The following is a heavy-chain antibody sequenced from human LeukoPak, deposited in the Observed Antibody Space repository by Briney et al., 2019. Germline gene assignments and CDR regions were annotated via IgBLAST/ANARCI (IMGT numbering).Heavy chain of an antibody. V-gene: IGHV3-7*01. Sequence: PGGSLRLSCAASGFTFSSYWMSWVRQAPGKGLEWVANIKQDGSEKYYVDSVKGRFTISRDNAKNSLYLQMNSLRAEDTAVYYCARDGSGATVGGHNDYWGQGTLVTVSS. D-gene: IGHD1-26*01. CDR1: GFTFSSYW. CDR3: ARDGSGATVGGHNDY. CDR2: IKQDGSEK. J-gene: IGHJ4*02.